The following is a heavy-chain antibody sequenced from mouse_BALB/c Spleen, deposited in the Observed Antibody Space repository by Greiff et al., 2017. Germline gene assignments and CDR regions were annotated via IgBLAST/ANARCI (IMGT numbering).Heavy chain of an antibody. CDR3: ATGTWDY. CDR1: GFNIKDYY. D-gene: IGHD4-1*01. Sequence: QVQLQQSGAELVRPGALVKLSCKASGFNIKDYYMHWVKQRPGQGLEWIGYINPSSGYTNYNQKFKDKATLTADKSSSTAYMQLSSLTSEDSAVYYCATGTWDYWGQGTTLTVSS. CDR2: INPSSGYT. V-gene: IGHV1S26*01. J-gene: IGHJ2*01.